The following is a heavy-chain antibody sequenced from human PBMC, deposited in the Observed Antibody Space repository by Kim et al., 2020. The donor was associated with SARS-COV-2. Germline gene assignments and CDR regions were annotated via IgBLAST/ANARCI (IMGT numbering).Heavy chain of an antibody. CDR1: GYSFTSYW. Sequence: GESLKISCKGSGYSFTSYWIGWVRQMPGKGLEWMGIIYPGDSDTRYSPSFQGQVTISADKSISTAYLQWSSLKASDTAMYYCARRAGSIRLRYGMDVWGQGTTVTVSS. CDR3: ARRAGSIRLRYGMDV. V-gene: IGHV5-51*01. CDR2: IYPGDSDT. J-gene: IGHJ6*02. D-gene: IGHD2-2*02.